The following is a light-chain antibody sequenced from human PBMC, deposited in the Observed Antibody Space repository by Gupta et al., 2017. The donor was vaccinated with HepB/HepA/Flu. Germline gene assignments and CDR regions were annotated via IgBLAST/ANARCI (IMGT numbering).Light chain of an antibody. CDR2: KVS. V-gene: IGKV2-30*02. CDR3: MQGTFWWT. J-gene: IGKJ1*01. Sequence: VVMTQSPLSLPVTLGQSASISCKSSQSLVHTDGYIYLNWFHQRPGQSPRRLIYKVSNRDSGVPDRFSGSGSGTDFTLKISKVEAEDVGVYYCMQGTFWWTFGQGTKVEI. CDR1: QSLVHTDGYIY.